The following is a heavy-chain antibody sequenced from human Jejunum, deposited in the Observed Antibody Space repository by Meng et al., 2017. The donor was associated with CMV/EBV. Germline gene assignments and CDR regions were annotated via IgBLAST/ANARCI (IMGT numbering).Heavy chain of an antibody. J-gene: IGHJ4*02. CDR2: IFATGET. V-gene: IGHV4-31*02. Sequence: SGSFSWSWVRQQPGTGLEWMGYIFATGETSYHPSLEGRLAMSVDTFKNQFSLKLTSVTAADTAVYYCARLRDEMSCGGDTCYYFDYWGRGTLVTVSS. CDR3: ARLRDEMSCGGDTCYYFDY. D-gene: IGHD2-21*02. CDR1: SGSFS.